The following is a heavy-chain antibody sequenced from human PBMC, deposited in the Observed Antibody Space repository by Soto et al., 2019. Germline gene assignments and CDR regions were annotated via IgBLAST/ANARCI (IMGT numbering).Heavy chain of an antibody. V-gene: IGHV5-51*01. CDR1: GYSFTSYW. CDR2: IYPGDSDT. CDR3: ARQGYCSGGSCYYFDY. Sequence: GESLKISCKGSGYSFTSYWIGWVRQMPGKGLEWMGIIYPGDSDTRYSPSFQGQVTISADKSISTAYLRWSSLKASDTAMYYRARQGYCSGGSCYYFDYWGQGTLVTVSS. D-gene: IGHD2-15*01. J-gene: IGHJ4*02.